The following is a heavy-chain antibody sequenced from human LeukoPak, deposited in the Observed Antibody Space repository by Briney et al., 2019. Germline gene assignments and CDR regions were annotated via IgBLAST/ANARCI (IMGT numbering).Heavy chain of an antibody. D-gene: IGHD5-24*01. CDR3: ARDLRSGRRLQLGGLDY. CDR2: ISIYNGNT. Sequence: ASVKVSCKASGYTFTSYGINWVRQAPGQGLEWMGWISIYNGNTNYAQKLQGRVTMTTDTSTSTAYMELRSLRSDDTAVYYCARDLRSGRRLQLGGLDYWGQGTLVTVSS. J-gene: IGHJ4*02. CDR1: GYTFTSYG. V-gene: IGHV1-18*01.